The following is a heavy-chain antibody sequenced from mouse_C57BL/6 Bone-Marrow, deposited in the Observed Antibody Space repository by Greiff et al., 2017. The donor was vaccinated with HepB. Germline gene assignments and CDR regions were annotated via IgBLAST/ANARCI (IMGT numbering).Heavy chain of an antibody. V-gene: IGHV5-12*01. D-gene: IGHD2-2*01. CDR1: GFTFSDYY. J-gene: IGHJ4*01. CDR2: ISNGGGST. CDR3: ARVVTTYYYAMDY. Sequence: EVKLMESGGGLVQPGGSLKLSCAASGFTFSDYYMYWVRQTPEKRLEWVAYISNGGGSTYYPDTVKGRFTISRDNAKNTLYLQMSRLKSEDTAMYYCARVVTTYYYAMDYWGQGTSVTVSS.